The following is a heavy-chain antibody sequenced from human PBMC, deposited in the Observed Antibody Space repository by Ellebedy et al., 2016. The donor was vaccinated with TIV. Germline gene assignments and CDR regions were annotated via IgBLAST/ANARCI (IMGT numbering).Heavy chain of an antibody. Sequence: AASVKVSCKASGGTFSSYAISWVRQAPGQGLGWMGGIIPIFGTANYAQKFQGRVTITADESTSTAYMELSSLRSEDTAVYYCARDPWGYCSGGSCNSIDPWGQGTLVTVSS. V-gene: IGHV1-69*13. J-gene: IGHJ5*02. D-gene: IGHD2-15*01. CDR2: IIPIFGTA. CDR1: GGTFSSYA. CDR3: ARDPWGYCSGGSCNSIDP.